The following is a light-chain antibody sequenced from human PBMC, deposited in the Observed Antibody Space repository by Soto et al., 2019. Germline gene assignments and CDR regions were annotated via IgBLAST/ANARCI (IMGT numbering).Light chain of an antibody. J-gene: IGKJ1*01. CDR2: GTS. Sequence: EIVLTQSPGPLSVSSGERATLSCRARQSVSSSYLAWYQQKPGQAPRLLIYGTSSRATGIPDRFSGSGSGTDFTLTITRLEPEDFAVYYCHQYGISPPRTFGQGTKVDIK. V-gene: IGKV3-20*01. CDR3: HQYGISPPRT. CDR1: QSVSSSY.